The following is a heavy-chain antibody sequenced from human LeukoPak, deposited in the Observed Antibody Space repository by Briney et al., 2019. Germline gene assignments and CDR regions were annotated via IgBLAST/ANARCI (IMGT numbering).Heavy chain of an antibody. CDR1: GYTFTSYG. J-gene: IGHJ6*02. CDR3: ARVPFDWLSNDYYGMDV. D-gene: IGHD3-9*01. CDR2: ISAYNGNT. V-gene: IGHV1-18*01. Sequence: GSVKVSCKASGYTFTSYGISWVRQALGQGLEWMGWISAYNGNTNYAQKLQGRVTMTTDTSTSTAYMELRSLRSDDTAVYYCARVPFDWLSNDYYGMDVWGQGTTVTVSS.